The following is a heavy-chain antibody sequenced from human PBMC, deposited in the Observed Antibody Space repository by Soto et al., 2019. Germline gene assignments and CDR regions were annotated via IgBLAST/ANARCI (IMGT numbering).Heavy chain of an antibody. CDR1: DVPIGSFC. CDR3: AILIHGSGSYYYYSYMEV. CDR2: IYYSGST. J-gene: IGHJ6*03. V-gene: IGHV4-59*01. D-gene: IGHD3-10*01. Sequence: TVADVPIGSFCWRRILQKTRKGLEWIGYIYYSGSTNYNPSLKSRVTISVDTSKNQFSLKLSSVTAADTAVYYCAILIHGSGSYYYYSYMEVWGNGTTVTV.